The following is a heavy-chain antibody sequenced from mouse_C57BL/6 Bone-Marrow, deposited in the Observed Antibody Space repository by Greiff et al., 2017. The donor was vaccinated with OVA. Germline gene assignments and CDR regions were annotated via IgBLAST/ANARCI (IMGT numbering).Heavy chain of an antibody. J-gene: IGHJ2*01. Sequence: VQLQQPGAELVKPGASVKMSCKASGYTFTSYWITWVKQRPGQGLEWIGDIYPGSGSTNYNEKFKSKATLTVDTSSSTAYMQLSSLTSEDSAVYYCAREIGWLPYYCDYWGQGTTLTVSS. D-gene: IGHD2-3*01. CDR2: IYPGSGST. CDR3: AREIGWLPYYCDY. V-gene: IGHV1-55*01. CDR1: GYTFTSYW.